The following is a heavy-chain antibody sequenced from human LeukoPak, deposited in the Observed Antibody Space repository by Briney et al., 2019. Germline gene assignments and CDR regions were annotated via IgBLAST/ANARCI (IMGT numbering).Heavy chain of an antibody. CDR2: IKQDGSGK. Sequence: GGSLRLSCAASGFTFSNYWMAWVRQPPGKGLEWVANIKQDGSGKNFVDSVRGRFTISRDNTKNSLYLQLNNLRADDTAVYYCARGDTGALDLWGQGTLVTVSS. V-gene: IGHV3-7*01. J-gene: IGHJ5*02. CDR1: GFTFSNYW. CDR3: ARGDTGALDL. D-gene: IGHD2-21*02.